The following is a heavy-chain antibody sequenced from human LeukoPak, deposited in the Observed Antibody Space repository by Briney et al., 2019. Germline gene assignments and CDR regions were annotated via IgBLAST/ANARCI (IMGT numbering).Heavy chain of an antibody. CDR3: VQGWRDN. CDR1: GFTFSSYW. V-gene: IGHV3-7*01. D-gene: IGHD2-15*01. CDR2: IKQDVTEK. J-gene: IGHJ4*02. Sequence: GSLRLSCAASGFTFSSYWMSWVRQAPGKGLEWVAYIKQDVTEKYYVDSVKGRFSISRDNAKNSLYLQLNTLRPEDTAVYYCVQGWRDNWGQGTLVTVSS.